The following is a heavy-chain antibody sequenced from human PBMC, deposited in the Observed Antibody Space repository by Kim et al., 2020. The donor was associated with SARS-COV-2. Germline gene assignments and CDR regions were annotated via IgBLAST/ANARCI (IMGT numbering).Heavy chain of an antibody. Sequence: SVKVSCKASGGTFSSYAISWVRQAPGQGLEWMGGIIPIFGTANYAQKFQGRVTITADESTSTAYMELSSLRSEDTAVYYCARGRIQWELLLGGVDYWGQGTLVTVSS. V-gene: IGHV1-69*13. J-gene: IGHJ4*02. CDR1: GGTFSSYA. D-gene: IGHD1-26*01. CDR3: ARGRIQWELLLGGVDY. CDR2: IIPIFGTA.